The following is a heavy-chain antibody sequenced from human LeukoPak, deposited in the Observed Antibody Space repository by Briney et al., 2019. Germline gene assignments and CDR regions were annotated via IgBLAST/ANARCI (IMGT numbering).Heavy chain of an antibody. J-gene: IGHJ3*02. CDR3: ASGDAHAFDI. D-gene: IGHD3-10*01. CDR2: ISYDGSNK. Sequence: GRSLRLSCAASGFTFSSYAMHWVRQAPGKGLEWVAVISYDGSNKYYAASVKGRFTISRDNAKNTLYLQMNSLRVEDTAVYYCASGDAHAFDIWGQGTMVTVSS. V-gene: IGHV3-30-3*01. CDR1: GFTFSSYA.